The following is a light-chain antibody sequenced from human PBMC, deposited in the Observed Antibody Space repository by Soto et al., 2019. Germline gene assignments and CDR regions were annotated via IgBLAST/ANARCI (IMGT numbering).Light chain of an antibody. CDR1: SSNIGNNY. J-gene: IGLJ2*01. Sequence: QSVLTQPPSVSAAPGQKVTTSCSGSSSNIGNNYVYWYQQLPGTAPKLLIYDNNKRASGIPDRFSNSKSGTSATLGITGLQTGDEADYYCETWDSSLSAVVFGGGTKLTVL. CDR2: DNN. V-gene: IGLV1-51*01. CDR3: ETWDSSLSAVV.